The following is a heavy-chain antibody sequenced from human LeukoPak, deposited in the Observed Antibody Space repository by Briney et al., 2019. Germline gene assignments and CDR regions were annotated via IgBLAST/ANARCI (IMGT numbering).Heavy chain of an antibody. Sequence: PSETLSLTCTVSGGSISSYYWSWIRQPPGKGLEWIGYIYYSGSTNYNPSLKSRVTISVDTSKNQFSLKLSSVTAADTAVYYCARWYYDFWSGYLGSNAFDIWGQGTMVTVSS. V-gene: IGHV4-59*08. J-gene: IGHJ3*02. CDR1: GGSISSYY. CDR2: IYYSGST. D-gene: IGHD3-3*01. CDR3: ARWYYDFWSGYLGSNAFDI.